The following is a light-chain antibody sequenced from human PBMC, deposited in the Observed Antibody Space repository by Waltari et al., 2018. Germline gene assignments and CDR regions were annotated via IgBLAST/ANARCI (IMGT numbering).Light chain of an antibody. CDR3: MQYLQTPLT. V-gene: IGKV2-28*01. J-gene: IGKJ4*01. Sequence: DIVMTQSPLSLPVTPGEPASISCRSSQSLRHSNGINYLDWYLQKPGQSPQLLIYWGSDRASGVPDRFTGSGSGTDFTLKISRVEAEDVGVYYCMQYLQTPLTFGEGTKVEIK. CDR2: WGS. CDR1: QSLRHSNGINY.